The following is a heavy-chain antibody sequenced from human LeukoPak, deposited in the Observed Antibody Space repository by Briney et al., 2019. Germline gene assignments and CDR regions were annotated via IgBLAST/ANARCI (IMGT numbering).Heavy chain of an antibody. Sequence: GSLRLSCAASGFTFSSYAMHWVRQAPGKGLEWVAVISYDGSNKYYADSVKGRFTISRDNSKNTPYLQMNSLRAEDTAVYYCAGSHQLVLHKTSFDYWGQGTLVTVSS. D-gene: IGHD6-6*01. CDR2: ISYDGSNK. CDR1: GFTFSSYA. J-gene: IGHJ4*02. CDR3: AGSHQLVLHKTSFDY. V-gene: IGHV3-30-3*01.